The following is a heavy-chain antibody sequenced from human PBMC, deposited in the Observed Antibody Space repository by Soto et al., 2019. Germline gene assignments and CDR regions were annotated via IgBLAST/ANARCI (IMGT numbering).Heavy chain of an antibody. D-gene: IGHD1-7*01. CDR3: ATDNWNYPGIFDY. CDR1: GGSISSGTYS. CDR2: IYHSGSA. J-gene: IGHJ4*02. V-gene: IGHV4-30-2*01. Sequence: SETLSLTCAVSGGSISSGTYSWSWIRQPPGKGLEWIGYIYHSGSAYYNPSLKSRVTLSADRSKNQFSLKLSSVTAADTAVYYCATDNWNYPGIFDYWGPGTLVTVSS.